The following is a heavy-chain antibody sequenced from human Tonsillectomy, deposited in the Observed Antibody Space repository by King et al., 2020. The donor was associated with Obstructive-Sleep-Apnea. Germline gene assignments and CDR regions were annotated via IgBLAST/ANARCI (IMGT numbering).Heavy chain of an antibody. V-gene: IGHV3-30*02. D-gene: IGHD1-1*01. Sequence: VQLVESGGGAVQPGRSLRLSCAASGFTFSSYGMHWVRQAPGKGLEWVAFIRYDGSNKYYADSVKGRFTISRDNSKNTLYLQMNSLRAEDTAVYYCAKARNWNYFDYWGQGTLVTVSS. CDR2: IRYDGSNK. CDR3: AKARNWNYFDY. CDR1: GFTFSSYG. J-gene: IGHJ4*02.